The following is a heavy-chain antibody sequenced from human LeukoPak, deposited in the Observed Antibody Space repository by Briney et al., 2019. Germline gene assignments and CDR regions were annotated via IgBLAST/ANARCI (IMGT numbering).Heavy chain of an antibody. J-gene: IGHJ4*02. CDR3: ARDDSSIAAAGSPFDY. CDR2: IGTSGADI. Sequence: GGSLRLSCAASGFTFSSYEMNWVRQAPGKGLEWVSYIGTSGADIYYADSVKGRFTIFRDNAKRSLYLQMNSLRAEDTAVYYCARDDSSIAAAGSPFDYWGQGTLVTVSS. V-gene: IGHV3-48*03. D-gene: IGHD6-13*01. CDR1: GFTFSSYE.